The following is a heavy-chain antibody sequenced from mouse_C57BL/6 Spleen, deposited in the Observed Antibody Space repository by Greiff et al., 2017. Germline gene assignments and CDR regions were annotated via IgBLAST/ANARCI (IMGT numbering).Heavy chain of an antibody. CDR3: ARGGYSNYVSYFDV. Sequence: EVQLQQSGPGLVKPSQSLSLTCSVTGYSITSGYYWNWIRQFPGNKLEWMGYISYDGSNNYNPSLKNRISITRDTSKNQFFLKLNSVTTEDTATYYCARGGYSNYVSYFDVWGTGTTVTVSS. CDR2: ISYDGSN. D-gene: IGHD2-5*01. CDR1: GYSITSGYY. V-gene: IGHV3-6*01. J-gene: IGHJ1*03.